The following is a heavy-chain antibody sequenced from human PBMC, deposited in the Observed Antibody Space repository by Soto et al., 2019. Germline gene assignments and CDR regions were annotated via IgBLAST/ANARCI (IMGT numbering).Heavy chain of an antibody. CDR2: IYYSGRT. J-gene: IGHJ4*02. CDR1: GVSISSGGYY. CDR3: ARQRTSVVTQAYFDV. V-gene: IGHV4-39*01. D-gene: IGHD2-21*02. Sequence: PSETLSLTCTVSGVSISSGGYYWGWIRQHPGKGLEWIGNIYYSGRTYNNPSLRSRVSMSIDTSKDQFSLKLKSVTAADTALYFCARQRTSVVTQAYFDVWGPGSLVTVSS.